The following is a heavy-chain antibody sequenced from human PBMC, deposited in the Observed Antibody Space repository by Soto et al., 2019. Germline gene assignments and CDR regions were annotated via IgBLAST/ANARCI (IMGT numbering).Heavy chain of an antibody. D-gene: IGHD5-18*01. Sequence: ASVKVSCKASGYTFTNYAMQLVRQAPGQRLEWMVLVNAGSGSTKYSQKFQGRVTITRDTSASTAYMELSSLRSEDTAVYYCARDPGYSYGYHWGQGTLVTVSS. CDR2: VNAGSGST. J-gene: IGHJ5*02. CDR3: ARDPGYSYGYH. CDR1: GYTFTNYA. V-gene: IGHV1-3*01.